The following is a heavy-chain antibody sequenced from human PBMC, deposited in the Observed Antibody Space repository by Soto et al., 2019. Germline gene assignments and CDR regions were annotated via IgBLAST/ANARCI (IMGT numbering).Heavy chain of an antibody. CDR2: ISATGGST. D-gene: IGHD3-3*01. CDR1: GFTFSSYV. CDR3: AKSLHDFWSGPSN. J-gene: IGHJ4*02. V-gene: IGHV3-23*01. Sequence: LLESGGGLVQPGGSLRLSCAASGFTFSSYVMSWVRQAPGKGLEWVSGISATGGSTYHADSVKGRFTISRDNSKNTLYLQMSSLGAEDTAVYFCAKSLHDFWSGPSNWGQGTLVTVSS.